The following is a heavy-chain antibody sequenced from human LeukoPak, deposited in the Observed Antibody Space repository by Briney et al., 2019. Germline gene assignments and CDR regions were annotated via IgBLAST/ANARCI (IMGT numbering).Heavy chain of an antibody. CDR1: GFTFSSYS. Sequence: GGSLRLSCAASGFTFSSYSMNWVRQAPGKGLEWVSYVSSSSRTIYYADSVKGRFTISRDNAKNSLYLQMNSLRAEDTAVYYCARDYYGLDGYWGQGTLVTVSS. D-gene: IGHD3-10*01. CDR3: ARDYYGLDGY. CDR2: VSSSSRTI. J-gene: IGHJ4*02. V-gene: IGHV3-48*04.